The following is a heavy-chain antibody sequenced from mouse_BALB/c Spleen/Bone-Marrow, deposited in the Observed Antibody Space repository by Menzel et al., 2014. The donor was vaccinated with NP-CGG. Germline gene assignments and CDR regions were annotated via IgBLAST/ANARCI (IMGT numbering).Heavy chain of an antibody. CDR2: IWAGGST. D-gene: IGHD4-1*01. V-gene: IGHV2-9*02. J-gene: IGHJ1*01. CDR1: GFSLTSYG. Sequence: VQLVESGPGLVAPSQSLSATCTVSGFSLTSYGVHWVRQPPGKGLEWLGVIWAGGSTNYNSALMSRLSISKDNSKSQVFLKMNSLQTDDTAMYYCARDLGRYFDVWGAGTTVTVSS. CDR3: ARDLGRYFDV.